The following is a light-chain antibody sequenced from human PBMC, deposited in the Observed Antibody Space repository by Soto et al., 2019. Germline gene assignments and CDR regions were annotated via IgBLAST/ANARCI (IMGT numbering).Light chain of an antibody. CDR3: QQYNNWPLWT. Sequence: EIVMTQSPATLSLSPGERATLSCRASQSFSSNLAGYQQKPGQAPRLLIYGASTRATGIPARFSGSGSGTEFTLTISSLQSEDFAVYYCQQYNNWPLWTFGQGTKVDI. CDR1: QSFSSN. J-gene: IGKJ1*01. CDR2: GAS. V-gene: IGKV3-15*01.